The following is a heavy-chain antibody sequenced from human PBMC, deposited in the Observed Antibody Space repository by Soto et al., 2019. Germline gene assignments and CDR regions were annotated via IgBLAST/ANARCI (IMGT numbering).Heavy chain of an antibody. Sequence: GGSLRLSCAASGFTFSSYIMTWVRQAPGKGLEWVSTISSGSSYIYYAGSVKGRFTISRDDANNSLYLQMNSLRADDTAVYYCARESTMTTFWGQGTLVTVSS. CDR3: ARESTMTTF. J-gene: IGHJ4*02. V-gene: IGHV3-21*01. CDR1: GFTFSSYI. D-gene: IGHD4-17*01. CDR2: ISSGSSYI.